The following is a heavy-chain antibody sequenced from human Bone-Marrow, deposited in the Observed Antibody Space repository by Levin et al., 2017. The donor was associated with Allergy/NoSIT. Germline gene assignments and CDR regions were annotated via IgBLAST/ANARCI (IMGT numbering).Heavy chain of an antibody. CDR2: IYYPGNT. Sequence: KASETLSLTCTVSGESISSSGFYWTWIRQYPGKGLEWIGHIYYPGNTSYNPSLKSRVSISEDRSKNQFSLKLDSVTAADTAVYYCARESVYYGSGSWIDCWGQGTLVTVSS. V-gene: IGHV4-31*02. J-gene: IGHJ4*02. CDR3: ARESVYYGSGSWIDC. D-gene: IGHD3-10*01. CDR1: GESISSSGFY.